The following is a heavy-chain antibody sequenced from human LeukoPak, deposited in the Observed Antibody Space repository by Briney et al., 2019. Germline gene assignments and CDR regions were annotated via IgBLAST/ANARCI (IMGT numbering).Heavy chain of an antibody. Sequence: SETLSLTCTVSGGSISNYWWSWIRQPPGKGLEWIGYVFDSGSTNYDPSLKSRVTISVDTSKKQFSLKLSSVTAADTAVYYCARGYSSSWNYFDYWGQGTLVTVSS. J-gene: IGHJ4*02. D-gene: IGHD6-13*01. CDR2: VFDSGST. CDR3: ARGYSSSWNYFDY. CDR1: GGSISNYW. V-gene: IGHV4-59*01.